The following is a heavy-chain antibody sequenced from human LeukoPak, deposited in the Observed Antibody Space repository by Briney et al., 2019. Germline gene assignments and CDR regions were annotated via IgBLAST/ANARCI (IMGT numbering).Heavy chain of an antibody. CDR1: GGSFSGYY. D-gene: IGHD2-2*01. J-gene: IGHJ5*02. CDR3: ATGRGYCSSTSCSGGDWFDP. CDR2: INHSGST. Sequence: SETLSLTCAVYGGSFSGYYWSWIRQPPGKGLEWIGEINHSGSTNYNPSLKSRVTISVDTSKNQFSLKLSSVTAADTAVYYCATGRGYCSSTSCSGGDWFDPWGQGTLVTVSS. V-gene: IGHV4-34*01.